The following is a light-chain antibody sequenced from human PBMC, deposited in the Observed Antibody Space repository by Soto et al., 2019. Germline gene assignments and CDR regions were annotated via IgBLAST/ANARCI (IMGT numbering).Light chain of an antibody. CDR3: QQYNSYSRGT. J-gene: IGKJ1*01. CDR2: DAS. V-gene: IGKV1-5*01. Sequence: DIQMTQSPSTLSASVGDRVTITCRASQSISSWLAWYQQKPGKAPKLLIYDASSLECGVPSRFSGSGSGTEFTLTISSLQPDDFATYYCQQYNSYSRGTFGQGTKVEIK. CDR1: QSISSW.